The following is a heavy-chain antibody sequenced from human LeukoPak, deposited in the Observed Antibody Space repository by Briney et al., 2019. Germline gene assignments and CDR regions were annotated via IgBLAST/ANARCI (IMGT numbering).Heavy chain of an antibody. J-gene: IGHJ4*02. D-gene: IGHD5-12*01. CDR3: ARDLESGYGSDY. CDR1: GGSISSSSYY. V-gene: IGHV4-39*07. Sequence: SETLSLTCTVSGGSISSSSYYWGWIRQPPGKGLEWIGSIYYSGSTYYNPSLKSRVTISVDTSKNQFSLKLSSVTAADTAVYYCARDLESGYGSDYWGQGTLVTVSS. CDR2: IYYSGST.